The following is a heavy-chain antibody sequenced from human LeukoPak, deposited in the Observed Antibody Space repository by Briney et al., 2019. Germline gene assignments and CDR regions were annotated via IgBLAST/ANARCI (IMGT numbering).Heavy chain of an antibody. J-gene: IGHJ4*02. D-gene: IGHD1-26*01. Sequence: ASVKVSCKASGYTFTSYYIHWVRQAPTQGLEWIGIINPSGGSTTYAQRFQGRVTMTRDKSTGTVYMELSSLRSEDTGVYYCARAGAYSGSYGYWGQGTLITVSS. CDR2: INPSGGST. V-gene: IGHV1-46*01. CDR3: ARAGAYSGSYGY. CDR1: GYTFTSYY.